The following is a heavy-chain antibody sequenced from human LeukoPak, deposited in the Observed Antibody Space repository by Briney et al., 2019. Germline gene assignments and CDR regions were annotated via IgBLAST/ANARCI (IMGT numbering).Heavy chain of an antibody. J-gene: IGHJ2*01. CDR1: GGSISSYY. CDR3: AGVRNYYDSSGYYYGWYFDL. CDR2: INHSGST. D-gene: IGHD3-22*01. V-gene: IGHV4-34*01. Sequence: SETLSLTCTVSGGSISSYYWSWIRQPPGKGLEWIGEINHSGSTNYNPSLKSRVTISVDTSKNQFSLKLSSVTAADTAVYYCAGVRNYYDSSGYYYGWYFDLWGRGTLVTVSS.